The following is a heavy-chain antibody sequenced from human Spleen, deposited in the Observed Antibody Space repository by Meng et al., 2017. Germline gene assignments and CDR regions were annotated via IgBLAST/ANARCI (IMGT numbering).Heavy chain of an antibody. CDR3: VRDNDNDGYDY. V-gene: IGHV3-20*04. CDR2: INWNGVST. Sequence: GESLKISCAASGFTFDHYGMNWVRQAPGKGLEWVSGINWNGVSTNYGDSVKGRFTISRDNAKKSLYLQMNSLRAEDTARYYCVRDNDNDGYDYWGQGTLVTVSS. CDR1: GFTFDHYG. D-gene: IGHD1-1*01. J-gene: IGHJ4*02.